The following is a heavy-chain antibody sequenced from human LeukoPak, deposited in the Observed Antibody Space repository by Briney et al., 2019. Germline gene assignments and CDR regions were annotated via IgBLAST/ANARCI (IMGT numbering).Heavy chain of an antibody. CDR2: IKQDGSEK. D-gene: IGHD1-26*01. Sequence: GGSLRLPCAASGFTFSSFWMSWVRQAPGKGLEWVANIKQDGSEKYYVDSVKGRFTVSRDNAKNSLYLQMNSLRAEDTAVYYCARDPKMIYRIVGTTGYFDYWGQGTLVTVSS. CDR1: GFTFSSFW. V-gene: IGHV3-7*01. J-gene: IGHJ4*02. CDR3: ARDPKMIYRIVGTTGYFDY.